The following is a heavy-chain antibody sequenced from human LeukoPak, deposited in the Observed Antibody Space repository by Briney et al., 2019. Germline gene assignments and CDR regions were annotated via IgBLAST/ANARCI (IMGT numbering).Heavy chain of an antibody. CDR3: ATTFPYCSSGTYAL. J-gene: IGHJ4*02. CDR1: GFTFSSYA. Sequence: GRSLRLSCAASGFTFSSYAMSWVRQAPGKGLEWVSAISGSGGSTYYADSVKGRFTISRDNSKNTLYLQVNSLRAEDTAVYYCATTFPYCSSGTYALGGQGTLVTVSS. D-gene: IGHD2-15*01. V-gene: IGHV3-23*01. CDR2: ISGSGGST.